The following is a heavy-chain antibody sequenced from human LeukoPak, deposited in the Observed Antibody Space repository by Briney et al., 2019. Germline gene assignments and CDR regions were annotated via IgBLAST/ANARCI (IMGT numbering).Heavy chain of an antibody. D-gene: IGHD1-1*01. Sequence: PSETLSLTRTVSGDSISSNFWSLIRQPPGKGLEWIGYTFHSGSTSYNPSLKSRVTILQDTSKSQFSLHLNSVTAADTAVYYCARAKPNWKPPDFWGQGMLVTVSS. J-gene: IGHJ4*02. CDR2: TFHSGST. CDR3: ARAKPNWKPPDF. V-gene: IGHV4-59*08. CDR1: GDSISSNF.